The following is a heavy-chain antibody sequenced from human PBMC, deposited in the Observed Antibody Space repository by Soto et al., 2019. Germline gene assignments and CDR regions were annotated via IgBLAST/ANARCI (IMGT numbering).Heavy chain of an antibody. CDR2: INYSGST. Sequence: ETLSLTCSVYGESFSNHYWTWIRQSPGKGLEWVGEINYSGSTRYNWSLGSRVTISVDTSKNQFSLMVTSVTAEDTAVYYCARGVVYRDVGLAYGMDAWGQGTTVTVSS. J-gene: IGHJ6*02. D-gene: IGHD3-22*01. CDR1: GESFSNHY. V-gene: IGHV4-34*01. CDR3: ARGVVYRDVGLAYGMDA.